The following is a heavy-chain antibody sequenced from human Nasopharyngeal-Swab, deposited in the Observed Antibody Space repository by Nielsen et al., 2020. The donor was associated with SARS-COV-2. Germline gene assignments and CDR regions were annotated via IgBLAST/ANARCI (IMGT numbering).Heavy chain of an antibody. CDR1: KFTFDHYA. V-gene: IGHV3-9*01. D-gene: IGHD6-19*01. CDR2: ISWNSGNT. CDR3: ARPSGWLAFDI. Sequence: SLKISCAASKFTFDHYAMHWVRQAPGKGLEWVSGISWNSGNTGYADSVKGRFTISRDNSKNTLYLQMNSLRAEDTAVYYCARPSGWLAFDIWGQGTMVTVSS. J-gene: IGHJ3*02.